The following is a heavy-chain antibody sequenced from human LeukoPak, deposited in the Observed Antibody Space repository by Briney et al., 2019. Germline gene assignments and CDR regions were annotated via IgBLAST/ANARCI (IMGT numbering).Heavy chain of an antibody. CDR3: ARVRSTRSYYYDSSGYYLGGVDY. J-gene: IGHJ4*02. D-gene: IGHD3-22*01. CDR1: GGSISGSFYY. Sequence: SETLSLTCTVSGGSISGSFYYWGWIRQPPGKGLEWIGSIYYSGSTYYNPSLKSRVTITVDTSKNPFSLNLSSVTAADTAVYYCARVRSTRSYYYDSSGYYLGGVDYWGQGTLVTVSS. V-gene: IGHV4-39*01. CDR2: IYYSGST.